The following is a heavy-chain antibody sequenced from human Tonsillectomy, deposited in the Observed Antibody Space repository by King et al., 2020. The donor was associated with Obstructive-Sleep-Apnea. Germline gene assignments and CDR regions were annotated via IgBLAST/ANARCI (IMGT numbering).Heavy chain of an antibody. CDR1: GFTFSDHY. Sequence: VQLVESGGGLVQPGGSLRLSCAASGFTFSDHYMDWVRQAPGKGREWVGRTRNKANSYTTEYAASVKGRLTISREDSKNSPYLQMNSLKTEATAVYYCAGLGHSSGYNWFDPWGQGTLVTVSS. CDR2: TRNKANSYTT. CDR3: AGLGHSSGYNWFDP. V-gene: IGHV3-72*01. D-gene: IGHD3-22*01. J-gene: IGHJ5*02.